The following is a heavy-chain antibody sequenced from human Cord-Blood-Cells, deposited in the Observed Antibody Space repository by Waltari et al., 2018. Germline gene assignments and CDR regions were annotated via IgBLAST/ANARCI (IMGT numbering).Heavy chain of an antibody. J-gene: IGHJ4*02. CDR2: ISSSSSYI. CDR1: GFTFSSYS. Sequence: EVQLVESGGGRVKPGGSLRLSCAASGFTFSSYSMTWVRPAPGKGLEWVSSISSSSSYIYYADSVKGRFTISRDNAKNSLYLQMNSLRAEDTAVYYCARDPYEGVVVVVAATLDYWGQGTLVTVSS. V-gene: IGHV3-21*01. CDR3: ARDPYEGVVVVVAATLDY. D-gene: IGHD2-15*01.